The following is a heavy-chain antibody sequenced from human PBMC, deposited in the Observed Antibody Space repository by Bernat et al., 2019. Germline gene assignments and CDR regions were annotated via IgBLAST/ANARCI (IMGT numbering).Heavy chain of an antibody. D-gene: IGHD3-3*01. CDR3: ARVDLEGAD. J-gene: IGHJ4*02. CDR1: GFTFDDYA. V-gene: IGHV3-9*01. Sequence: EVQLVESGGGLVQPGRSLRLSCAASGFTFDDYAMHWVRQAPGKGLEWVSGISWNSGSIGYADSVKGRFTISRDNAKNSLYLQMNSLRAEDTAVYYCARVDLEGADWGQGTLVTVSS. CDR2: ISWNSGSI.